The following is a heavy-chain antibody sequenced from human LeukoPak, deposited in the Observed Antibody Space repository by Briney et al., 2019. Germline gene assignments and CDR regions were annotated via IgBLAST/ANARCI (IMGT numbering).Heavy chain of an antibody. D-gene: IGHD2-2*01. Sequence: ASVKVSCKASGYTFSNYDINWVRQAPGQGLEWLEWMNPKSTNTGYAQKFQGRVSMTRNTTISTAYMELSSLRSDDTAVYYCARGPPESTSSDYWGQGTLVTVSS. CDR2: MNPKSTNT. CDR3: ARGPPESTSSDY. J-gene: IGHJ4*02. CDR1: GYTFSNYD. V-gene: IGHV1-8*01.